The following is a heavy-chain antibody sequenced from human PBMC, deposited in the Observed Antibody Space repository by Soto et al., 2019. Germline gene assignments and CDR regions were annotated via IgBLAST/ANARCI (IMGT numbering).Heavy chain of an antibody. CDR3: AASYGSGYRAFDY. J-gene: IGHJ4*02. Sequence: QVQLVQSGTEVKKPGSSVKVSCKASGDTFSFYTINWVRQAPGLGLEWVGRINPIVSMSNYAQKCQGRVSMTADKSTSTAYMELRSLRSDDTAMYFCAASYGSGYRAFDYWGQGALVIVSS. CDR2: INPIVSMS. CDR1: GDTFSFYT. V-gene: IGHV1-69*02. D-gene: IGHD3-10*01.